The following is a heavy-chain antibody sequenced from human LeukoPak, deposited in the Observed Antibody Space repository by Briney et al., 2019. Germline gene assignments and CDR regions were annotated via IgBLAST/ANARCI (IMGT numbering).Heavy chain of an antibody. CDR3: AKGEGSYHGLDY. V-gene: IGHV3-23*01. Sequence: GGTLRLSCAASGFTFSSYAMSWVRQAPGKGLEWVSSISGSGDSSYYADSVKGRFTISRDNSKNTLYLQMNSLRAEDTAVYYCAKGEGSYHGLDYWGQGTLVTVSS. CDR1: GFTFSSYA. CDR2: ISGSGDSS. D-gene: IGHD1-26*01. J-gene: IGHJ4*02.